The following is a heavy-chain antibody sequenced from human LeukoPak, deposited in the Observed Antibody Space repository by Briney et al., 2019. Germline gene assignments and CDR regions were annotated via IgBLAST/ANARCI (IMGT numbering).Heavy chain of an antibody. V-gene: IGHV3-43*02. D-gene: IGHD3-22*01. CDR2: ITGDGGSA. CDR1: GSTFDDYA. CDR3: AKGTTYYYDSSGHDY. Sequence: QAGGSLRLSCTASGSTFDDYAMHWARQAPGKGLEWVSLITGDGGSAYYADSVKGRFTISRANSKNSLYLQMDSLRTEDTALYYCAKGTTYYYDSSGHDYWGQGTLVTVSS. J-gene: IGHJ4*02.